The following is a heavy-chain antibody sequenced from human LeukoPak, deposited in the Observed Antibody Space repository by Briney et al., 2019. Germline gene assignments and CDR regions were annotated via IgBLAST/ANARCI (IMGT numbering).Heavy chain of an antibody. CDR2: INPNSGGT. CDR3: AREYSSSPWYFDV. CDR1: GYTFTGYY. Sequence: GASVKVSCKASGYTFTGYYMHWVRQAPGQGLEWMGRINPNSGGTNYAQKFQGRATMTRDTSISTAYMELSRLRSDDTAVYYCAREYSSSPWYFDVWGRGTLVTVSS. V-gene: IGHV1-2*06. J-gene: IGHJ2*01. D-gene: IGHD6-6*01.